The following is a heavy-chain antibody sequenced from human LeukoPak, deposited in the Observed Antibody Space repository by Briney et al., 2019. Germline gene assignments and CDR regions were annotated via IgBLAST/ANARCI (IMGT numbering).Heavy chain of an antibody. CDR2: ISYDGSNK. V-gene: IGHV3-30-3*01. CDR3: ARNRDSTQYSGSQTGYYFDY. D-gene: IGHD1-26*01. J-gene: IGHJ4*02. CDR1: GFTFSSYA. Sequence: GGSLRLSCAASGFTFSSYAMHWARQAPGKELEWVAVISYDGSNKYYADSVKGRFTISRDNSKNTLYLQMNSLRAEDTAVYYCARNRDSTQYSGSQTGYYFDYWGQGTLVTVSS.